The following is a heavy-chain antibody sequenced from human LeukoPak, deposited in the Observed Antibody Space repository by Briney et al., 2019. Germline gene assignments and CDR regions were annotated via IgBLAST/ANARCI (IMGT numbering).Heavy chain of an antibody. CDR2: IRQDGSET. V-gene: IGHV3-7*01. CDR3: VRGCGRASCPYFFDS. J-gene: IGHJ4*01. Sequence: PGGSLRLSCAASGFIFSTYWMSWVRQAPGKGPEWVATIRQDGSETHYVGSVRGRFTISRDNAKSSLYLQVNSLRAEDTAVYYCVRGCGRASCPYFFDSWGHGSLVTVSS. CDR1: GFIFSTYW.